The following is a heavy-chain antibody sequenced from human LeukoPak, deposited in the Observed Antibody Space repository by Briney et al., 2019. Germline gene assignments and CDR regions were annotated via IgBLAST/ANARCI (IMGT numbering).Heavy chain of an antibody. CDR1: GFTFSSYA. D-gene: IGHD6-19*01. J-gene: IGHJ6*02. V-gene: IGHV3-7*03. Sequence: GRSLRLSCAASGFTFSSYAMHWVRQAPGKGLEWVALINPDGSERYYVDSVKGRFTISRDNARNSLYLQMDSLRDDDTAMYFCTRDLAAVPGPRMDVWGQGTTVTVSS. CDR2: INPDGSER. CDR3: TRDLAAVPGPRMDV.